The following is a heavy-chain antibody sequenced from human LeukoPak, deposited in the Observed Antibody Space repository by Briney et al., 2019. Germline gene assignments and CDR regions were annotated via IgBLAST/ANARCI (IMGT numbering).Heavy chain of an antibody. CDR3: AREKYDSSGYSSLLY. Sequence: KAGGSLRRSCAASGFTFSDYYMSWIRQAPGKGLEWVSYISSSGSTIYYADSVKGRFTISRHNAKNSLYLQMNSLRAEDTAVYYCAREKYDSSGYSSLLYWGQGTLVTVSS. D-gene: IGHD3-22*01. CDR2: ISSSGSTI. J-gene: IGHJ4*02. V-gene: IGHV3-11*04. CDR1: GFTFSDYY.